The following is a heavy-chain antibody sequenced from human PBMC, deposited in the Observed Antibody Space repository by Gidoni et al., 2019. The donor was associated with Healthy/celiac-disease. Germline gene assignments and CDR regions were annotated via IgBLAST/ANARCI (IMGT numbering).Heavy chain of an antibody. V-gene: IGHV4-31*03. D-gene: IGHD6-6*01. CDR1: GGSISSGGYY. J-gene: IGHJ4*02. CDR2: IYSNGST. Sequence: QVQLQESGPGLVKPSQTLSLTCPVSGGSISSGGYYWSWIRQHPGKGLEWIGYIYSNGSTYYNPSLKSRVTISVDTSKNQFSLKLSSVTAADTAVYYCARGSIAELPGYFDYWGQGTLVTVSS. CDR3: ARGSIAELPGYFDY.